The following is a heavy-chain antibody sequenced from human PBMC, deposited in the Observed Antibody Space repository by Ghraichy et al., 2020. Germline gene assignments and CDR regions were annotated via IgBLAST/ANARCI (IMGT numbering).Heavy chain of an antibody. D-gene: IGHD6-13*01. Sequence: GGSLRLSCAASGFTFDDYTMHWVRQAPGKGLEWVSLISWDGGSTYYADSVKGRFTISRDNSKNSLYLQMNSLRTEDTALYYCATEPIAAAALARVGGFQHWGQGTLVTVSS. CDR3: ATEPIAAAALARVGGFQH. CDR2: ISWDGGST. CDR1: GFTFDDYT. J-gene: IGHJ1*01. V-gene: IGHV3-43*01.